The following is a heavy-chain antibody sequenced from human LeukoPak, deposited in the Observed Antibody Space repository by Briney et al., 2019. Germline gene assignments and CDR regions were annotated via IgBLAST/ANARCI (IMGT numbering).Heavy chain of an antibody. V-gene: IGHV4-34*01. D-gene: IGHD2-21*01. CDR1: GGSFSGYY. J-gene: IGHJ5*02. Sequence: SETLSLTCAVYGGSFSGYYWSWIRQPPGKRLEWIGEINHSGSTNYNPSLKSRVTISVDTSKNQFSLKLSSVTAADTAVYYCARGYRRIYREFDPWGQGTLVTVSS. CDR2: INHSGST. CDR3: ARGYRRIYREFDP.